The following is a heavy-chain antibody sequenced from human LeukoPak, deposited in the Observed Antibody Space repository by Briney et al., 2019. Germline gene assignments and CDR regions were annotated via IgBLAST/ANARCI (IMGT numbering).Heavy chain of an antibody. V-gene: IGHV3-30-3*01. CDR1: GFTFSTYP. J-gene: IGHJ4*02. D-gene: IGHD6-19*01. Sequence: GGSLRLSCAASGFTFSTYPMHWVRQASGKGLEWVAVISYDGFNKFYADSVKGRFTISRDGSKNTLFLQMNSLRAEDTAVYHCARPREAGSSSGWYFDNWGQGTLVTVSS. CDR2: ISYDGFNK. CDR3: ARPREAGSSSGWYFDN.